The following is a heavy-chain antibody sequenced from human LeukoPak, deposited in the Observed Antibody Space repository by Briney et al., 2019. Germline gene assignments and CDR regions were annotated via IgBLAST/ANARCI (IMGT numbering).Heavy chain of an antibody. J-gene: IGHJ4*02. D-gene: IGHD1-1*01. CDR2: VYHSGST. CDR3: ASQLGGTTFH. V-gene: IGHV4-59*01. Sequence: SETLSLTCTVSGASISSYFWSWIRQPPGEGLEWVGYVYHSGSTNYNPSLKSRVTISLDTSKTQFSLRLTSVTAADTAVNYCASQLGGTTFHWGQGTLVTVSS. CDR1: GASISSYF.